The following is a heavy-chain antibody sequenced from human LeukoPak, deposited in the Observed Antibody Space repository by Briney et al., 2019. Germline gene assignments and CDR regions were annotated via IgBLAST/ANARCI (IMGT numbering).Heavy chain of an antibody. V-gene: IGHV3-33*01. D-gene: IGHD5-18*01. CDR3: ARVGGAAMAFDY. CDR1: GFTFSSYG. CDR2: IWYDGNNK. Sequence: GGSLRLSCAASGFTFSSYGMHWVRQAPGKGLEWVALIWYDGNNKYYADSVKGRFTISRDNSKNTLYLQLNSLRAEDTAVYYCARVGGAAMAFDYWGQGTLVTVSS. J-gene: IGHJ4*02.